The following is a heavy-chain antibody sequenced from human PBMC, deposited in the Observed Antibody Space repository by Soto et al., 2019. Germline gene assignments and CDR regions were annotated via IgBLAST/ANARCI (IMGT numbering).Heavy chain of an antibody. J-gene: IGHJ1*01. CDR3: ARSGGNSMRVTR. CDR2: INHSGSP. D-gene: IGHD2-21*02. CDR1: GGSYSGYY. V-gene: IGHV4-34*01. Sequence: QVQLQQWGAGLLKPSETLSLTCAVYGGSYSGYYWSWIRQPPGNGLEWIGEINHSGSPNYNPSLKIRVTTALDTTKNHFYRKRSSVTTAATAVYYCARSGGNSMRVTRCGQGTLITGSS.